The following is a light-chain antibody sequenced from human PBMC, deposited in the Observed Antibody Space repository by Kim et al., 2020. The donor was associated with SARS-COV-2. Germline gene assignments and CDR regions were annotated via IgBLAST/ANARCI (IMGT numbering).Light chain of an antibody. V-gene: IGKV1-13*02. CDR2: FAS. CDR3: QQFHTYPLT. Sequence: SASVGDRVTFTCLASQDINSALAWYQQKPGKAPKLLIYFASSLQTGVPSRFSGIGSGTEFTLTIDSLQPEDFATYYCQQFHTYPLTFGGGTKLEI. CDR1: QDINSA. J-gene: IGKJ4*01.